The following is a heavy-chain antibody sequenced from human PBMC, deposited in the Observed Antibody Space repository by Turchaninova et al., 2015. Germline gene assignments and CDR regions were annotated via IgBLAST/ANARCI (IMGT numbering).Heavy chain of an antibody. V-gene: IGHV4-34*02. D-gene: IGHD2-21*02. CDR3: ARGGMTPIRVDY. Sequence: QVQLQQWGAGLLKPSETLSLTCAVYGGSFSGYYWSWLRQPPGKGLEWIGEINHSGRTKYNPSLKSRVTILLEPSKNQFALRLNAVTAADTAVYYCARGGMTPIRVDYWGQGALVTVSS. CDR2: INHSGRT. J-gene: IGHJ4*02. CDR1: GGSFSGYY.